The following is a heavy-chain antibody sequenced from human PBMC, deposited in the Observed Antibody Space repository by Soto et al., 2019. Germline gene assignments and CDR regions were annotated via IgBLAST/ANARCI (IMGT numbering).Heavy chain of an antibody. Sequence: EVQLVESGGGLVQPGGSLRLSCAASGFTFSSYSMTWVRQAPGKGLEWVSYISSSSSTIYYADSVKGRFTISRDNAKTSLYLQMNSRRAEDTAVYYCARIGRLRWGDYWGQGTLVTVSS. CDR3: ARIGRLRWGDY. CDR1: GFTFSSYS. V-gene: IGHV3-48*01. CDR2: ISSSSSTI. D-gene: IGHD4-17*01. J-gene: IGHJ4*02.